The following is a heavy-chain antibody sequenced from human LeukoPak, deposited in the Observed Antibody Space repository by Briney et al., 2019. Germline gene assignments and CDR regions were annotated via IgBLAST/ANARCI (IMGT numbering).Heavy chain of an antibody. D-gene: IGHD3-22*01. V-gene: IGHV4-39*07. Sequence: PSETLSLTCTVSGGSISSSSYYWGWIHQPPGKGLEWIGSIYYSGSTYYNPSLKSRVTISVDTSKNQFSLKLSSVTAADTAVYYCARDRVVSLYQSNYYDGSGYTDYWGQGTLVTVSS. J-gene: IGHJ4*02. CDR3: ARDRVVSLYQSNYYDGSGYTDY. CDR2: IYYSGST. CDR1: GGSISSSSYY.